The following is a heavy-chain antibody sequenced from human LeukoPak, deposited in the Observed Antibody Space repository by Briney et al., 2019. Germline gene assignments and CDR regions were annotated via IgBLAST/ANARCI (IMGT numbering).Heavy chain of an antibody. V-gene: IGHV3-74*01. J-gene: IGHJ4*02. CDR3: ATKQWLAPPPDS. CDR1: RFTFSKYW. CDR2: INTDGTVT. Sequence: GGSLRLSCAATRFTFSKYWMLWVRQAPGKGLESVSRINTDGTVTTYADSVKGRFTVSRDNADNTMFLQMNSVRDEDTAVYYCATKQWLAPPPDSWGQGTPVTVSS. D-gene: IGHD6-19*01.